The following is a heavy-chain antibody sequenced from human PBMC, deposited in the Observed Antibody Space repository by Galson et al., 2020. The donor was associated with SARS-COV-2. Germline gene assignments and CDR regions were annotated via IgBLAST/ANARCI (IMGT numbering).Heavy chain of an antibody. Sequence: SETLSLTCAVYGGTFSGYYWSWIRQPPGKGLEWIGEINHSGSTNYNPSLKSRVTISVDTSKNQFSLKLSSVTAADTAVYYCASRPTVLDKYYYYGMDVWGQGTTVTVSS. CDR2: INHSGST. D-gene: IGHD4-17*01. CDR3: ASRPTVLDKYYYYGMDV. J-gene: IGHJ6*02. V-gene: IGHV4-34*08. CDR1: GGTFSGYY.